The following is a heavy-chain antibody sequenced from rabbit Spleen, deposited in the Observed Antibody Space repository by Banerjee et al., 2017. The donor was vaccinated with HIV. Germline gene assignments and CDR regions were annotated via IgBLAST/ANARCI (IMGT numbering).Heavy chain of an antibody. V-gene: IGHV1S45*01. CDR3: ARDHWDSVSGSYHFDL. CDR2: INTYTAKP. D-gene: IGHD5-1*01. J-gene: IGHJ4*01. Sequence: QEQLVESGGGLVKPEGSLTLTCKASGFSFSDRDVMCWVRQAPGKGLQWIACINTYTAKPVYATWAKGRFTISKTSSTTVTLQMTSLTVADTATYFCARDHWDSVSGSYHFDLWGPGTLVTVS. CDR1: GFSFSDRDV.